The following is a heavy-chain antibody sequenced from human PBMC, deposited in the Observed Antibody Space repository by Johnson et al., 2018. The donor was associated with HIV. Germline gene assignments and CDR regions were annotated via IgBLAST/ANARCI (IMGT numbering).Heavy chain of an antibody. Sequence: QVKLVESGGGLVQPGGSLRLSCAASGFTFSTYAMHWVRQAPGKGLEYVSAISSNGDSTYYADSVKGRFTISRDNSKNTMYLQMNSLRAEDTAVYYCARTTLRFLDRGDDAFDIWGQGTMVTVSS. D-gene: IGHD3-3*01. CDR2: ISSNGDST. CDR3: ARTTLRFLDRGDDAFDI. CDR1: GFTFSTYA. V-gene: IGHV3-64*04. J-gene: IGHJ3*02.